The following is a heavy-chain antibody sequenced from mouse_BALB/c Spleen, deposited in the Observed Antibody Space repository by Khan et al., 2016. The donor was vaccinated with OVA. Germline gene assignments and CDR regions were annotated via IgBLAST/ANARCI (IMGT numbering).Heavy chain of an antibody. J-gene: IGHJ4*01. V-gene: IGHV5-9-3*01. CDR1: GFTFSSFA. CDR2: ISTGGHST. D-gene: IGHD2-2*01. CDR3: TRSLVDYYARDY. Sequence: EVELVESGGGVVKPGGSLKLSCSASGFTFSSFAMSWVRQTPEKRLEWVATISTGGHSTFYPDSVKGRFPISRDNPRNTLYLQMSSLRSEDTAISCCTRSLVDYYARDYWGQGTAVTGSA.